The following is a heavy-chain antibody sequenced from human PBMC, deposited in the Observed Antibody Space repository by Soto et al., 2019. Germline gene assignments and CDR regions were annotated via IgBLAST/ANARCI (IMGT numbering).Heavy chain of an antibody. V-gene: IGHV1-69*13. Sequence: SVKVSCKASVCTFSSYAISWVRVAPGQGLEWMGGIIPYFGTANYTQKFQGRVTITADESTSTAYMELSSLRSEDTAVYYCARPGIAAAGTFDYWGQGTLVTVSS. CDR1: VCTFSSYA. CDR2: IIPYFGTA. CDR3: ARPGIAAAGTFDY. D-gene: IGHD6-13*01. J-gene: IGHJ4*02.